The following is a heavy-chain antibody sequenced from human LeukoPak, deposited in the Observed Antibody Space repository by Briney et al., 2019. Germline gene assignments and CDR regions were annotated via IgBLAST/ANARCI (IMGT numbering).Heavy chain of an antibody. D-gene: IGHD2-21*01. J-gene: IGHJ4*02. CDR2: IKQDGTSK. CDR3: ARHGDYCFDL. V-gene: IGHV3-7*02. Sequence: PGGSLRLSCAASGFTFSRSWMDWVRQAPGKGLEWVANIKQDGTSKYYVDSVMGRFTISRDNAENSVYLQMNSLSAGDTAVYYCARHGDYCFDLWGTGTRVTVSS. CDR1: GFTFSRSW.